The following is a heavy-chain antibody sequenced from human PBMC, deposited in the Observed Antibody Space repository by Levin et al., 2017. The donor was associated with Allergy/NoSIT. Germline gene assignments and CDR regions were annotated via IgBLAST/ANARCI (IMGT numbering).Heavy chain of an antibody. J-gene: IGHJ6*02. D-gene: IGHD4-17*01. CDR3: ARAGTVTNEYYYYGMDV. CDR2: ISYDGSNK. Sequence: GGSLRLSCAASGFTFSSYAMHWVRQAPGKGLEWVAVISYDGSNKYYADSVKGRFTISRDNSKNTLYLQMNSLRAEDTAVYYCARAGTVTNEYYYYGMDVWGQGTTVTVSS. V-gene: IGHV3-30-3*01. CDR1: GFTFSSYA.